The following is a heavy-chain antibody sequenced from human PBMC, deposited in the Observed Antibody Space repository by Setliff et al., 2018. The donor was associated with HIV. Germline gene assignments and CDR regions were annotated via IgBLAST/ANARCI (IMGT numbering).Heavy chain of an antibody. V-gene: IGHV1-2*02. J-gene: IGHJ6*03. CDR1: GYTFTAYY. CDR2: INPNSGGT. Sequence: ASVKVSCKASGYTFTAYYMHWVRQAPGQGLEWMGWINPNSGGTNYAQKFQGRVTMTRDTSINTAYMELSRLRSDDTAVYYCARVTQDTAMPRGNYYYYYYMDVWGKGTTVTVSS. CDR3: ARVTQDTAMPRGNYYYYYYMDV. D-gene: IGHD5-18*01.